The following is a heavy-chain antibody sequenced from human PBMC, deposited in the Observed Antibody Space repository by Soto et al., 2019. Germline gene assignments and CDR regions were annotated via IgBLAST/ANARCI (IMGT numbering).Heavy chain of an antibody. CDR3: ARETYYDFWSGPYYGMDV. D-gene: IGHD3-3*01. CDR1: GFTFSSYA. CDR2: ISYDGSNK. Sequence: QVQLVESGGGVVQPGRSLRLSCAASGFTFSSYAMHWVRQAPGKGLEWVAVISYDGSNKYYADSVKGRFTISRDNSKNTLYLKMNSLRAEDTAVYYGARETYYDFWSGPYYGMDVWGQGTTVTVSS. J-gene: IGHJ6*02. V-gene: IGHV3-30-3*01.